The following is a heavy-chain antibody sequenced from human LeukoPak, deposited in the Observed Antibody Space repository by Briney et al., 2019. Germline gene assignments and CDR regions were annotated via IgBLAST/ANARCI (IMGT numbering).Heavy chain of an antibody. CDR3: AREDPSPPNTAMPNPPDY. V-gene: IGHV1-2*02. CDR1: GYTFTGYY. J-gene: IGHJ4*02. Sequence: ASVKVSCKASGYTFTGYYMHWVRQAPGQGLEWMGWINPNSGGTNYAQKFQGRVTMTRDTSISTAYMELSRLRSDDTAVYYCAREDPSPPNTAMPNPPDYWGQGTLVTVSS. CDR2: INPNSGGT. D-gene: IGHD5-18*01.